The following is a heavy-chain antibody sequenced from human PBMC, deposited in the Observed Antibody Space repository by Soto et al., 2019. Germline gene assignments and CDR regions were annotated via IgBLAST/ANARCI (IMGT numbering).Heavy chain of an antibody. J-gene: IGHJ4*02. D-gene: IGHD3-10*01. CDR1: GFTFSTYA. V-gene: IGHV3-23*01. Sequence: GGSLRLSCAASGFTFSTYAISWVRQAPGKGLEWVSLISGSGGSTYYADSVKGRFTISRDNSKNTLYLQMKSLRAEDTAVYYCAKVHGSGNYHNFPDYWGQGTLVTVSS. CDR2: ISGSGGST. CDR3: AKVHGSGNYHNFPDY.